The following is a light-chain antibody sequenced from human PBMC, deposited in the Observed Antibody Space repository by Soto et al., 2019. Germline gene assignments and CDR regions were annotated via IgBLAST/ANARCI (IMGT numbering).Light chain of an antibody. CDR2: GAS. Sequence: EIVMTQSPATLSVSPGERATTSCRASQSASTTLDWYQQKHGQAPRLLIYGASTRSTGIPPRFSGSGSGTELTITISSLQTEDFAVYLCQQYHDLPPLTFGGGTEVA. CDR1: QSASTT. J-gene: IGKJ4*01. V-gene: IGKV3D-15*01. CDR3: QQYHDLPPLT.